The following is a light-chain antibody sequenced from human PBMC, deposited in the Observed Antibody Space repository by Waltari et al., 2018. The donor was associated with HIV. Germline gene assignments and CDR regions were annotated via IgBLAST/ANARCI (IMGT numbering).Light chain of an antibody. CDR1: SSNIGSNT. J-gene: IGLJ3*02. V-gene: IGLV1-44*01. CDR3: ATWDDSLNGRV. Sequence: QSVLTQPPSASGTPGQRVTISCSGSSSNIGSNTVNWYQQLPGTAPKLLIYSNYHRPSGVPDRFSGSKSGTSASLAISVLQSEDEADYYCATWDDSLNGRVFGGGTKLTVL. CDR2: SNY.